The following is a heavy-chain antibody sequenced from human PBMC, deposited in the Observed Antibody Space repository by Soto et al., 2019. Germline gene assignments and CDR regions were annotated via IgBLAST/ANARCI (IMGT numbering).Heavy chain of an antibody. J-gene: IGHJ3*01. CDR1: GFTFSRYW. D-gene: IGHD2-21*02. V-gene: IGHV3-74*01. CDR3: ARPRGTANSAFDL. CDR2: INPDESWT. Sequence: EVQLVESGGGLVQPGGSLRLSCAASGFTFSRYWMHWVRQAPGKGLXXXXRINPDESWTDYADSVEGRFTISRDNAKNTLYPQLNSLRVEDTAVYYCARPRGTANSAFDLWGQGTMVAVSS.